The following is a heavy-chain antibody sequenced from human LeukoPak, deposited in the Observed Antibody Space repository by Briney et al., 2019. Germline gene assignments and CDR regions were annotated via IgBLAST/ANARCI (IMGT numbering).Heavy chain of an antibody. CDR3: AKNGMYYDFWSGYFDY. CDR2: ISGSGGST. Sequence: GGSLRLSCAASGFTFSSYAMSWVRQAPGKGLEWVSAISGSGGSTYYADSVKGRFTISRDNSKNTLYLQMNSLRAEDTAVYYCAKNGMYYDFWSGYFDYWGQGTLVTVSS. CDR1: GFTFSSYA. J-gene: IGHJ4*02. V-gene: IGHV3-23*01. D-gene: IGHD3-3*01.